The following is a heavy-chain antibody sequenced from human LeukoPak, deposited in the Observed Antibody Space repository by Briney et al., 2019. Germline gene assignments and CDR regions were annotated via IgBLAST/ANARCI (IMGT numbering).Heavy chain of an antibody. Sequence: SVKVSCKASGDTFTDYTFSWVRQAPGQGLEWMGRIMPFLDVANYAPKFQGRVTLTADKSTSTAYMELSDLKSEDTAVYYCARDHCSGGSCHGGHWGQGTLVTVSS. V-gene: IGHV1-69*04. CDR2: IMPFLDVA. CDR1: GDTFTDYT. CDR3: ARDHCSGGSCHGGH. D-gene: IGHD2-15*01. J-gene: IGHJ4*02.